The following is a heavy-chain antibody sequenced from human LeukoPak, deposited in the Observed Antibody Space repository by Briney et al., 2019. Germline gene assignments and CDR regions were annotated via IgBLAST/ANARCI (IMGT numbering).Heavy chain of an antibody. Sequence: SETLSLTCTVSGGSISSYYWSWIRQPPGKGLEWIGYIYYSGSTNYNPSLKSRVTISVDTSKNQFSLKLSSETAADTAVYYCARGPPGDAFDIWGQGTMVTVSS. CDR2: IYYSGST. CDR1: GGSISSYY. CDR3: ARGPPGDAFDI. D-gene: IGHD3-10*01. V-gene: IGHV4-59*08. J-gene: IGHJ3*02.